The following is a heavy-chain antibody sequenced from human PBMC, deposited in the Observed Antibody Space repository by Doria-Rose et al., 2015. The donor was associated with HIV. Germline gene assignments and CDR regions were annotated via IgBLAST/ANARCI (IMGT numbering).Heavy chain of an antibody. Sequence: LSLTCTVSGGSISSYYWTWIRQPPGKGLEWIGYIYSSGSTHYNSSLKSRVTISIDTSKNQFSLKLSSVTAADTAVYYCARFRPSRGIYYSLDVWGKGTTVTVSS. D-gene: IGHD3-10*01. CDR1: GGSISSYY. CDR2: IYSSGST. J-gene: IGHJ6*03. V-gene: IGHV4-4*09. CDR3: ARFRPSRGIYYSLDV.